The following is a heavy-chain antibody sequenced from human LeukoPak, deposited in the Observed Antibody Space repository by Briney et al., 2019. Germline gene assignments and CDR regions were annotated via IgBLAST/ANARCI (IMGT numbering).Heavy chain of an antibody. D-gene: IGHD2-15*01. J-gene: IGHJ4*02. Sequence: SETLSLTCAVYGGSFSGYYWSWIRQPPGKGLEWIGEINHSGSTNYNPSLKSRVTISVDTSKNQFSLKLSSVTAADTAVYYCARGRGYCSGGSCYHDYWGQGTLVTVSS. CDR3: ARGRGYCSGGSCYHDY. V-gene: IGHV4-34*01. CDR2: INHSGST. CDR1: GGSFSGYY.